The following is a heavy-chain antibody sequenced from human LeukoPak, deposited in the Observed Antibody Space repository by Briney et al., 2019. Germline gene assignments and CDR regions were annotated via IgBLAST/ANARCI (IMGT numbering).Heavy chain of an antibody. CDR2: IKPNNGGT. J-gene: IGHJ4*02. V-gene: IGHV1-2*02. CDR1: GYTFTGYY. D-gene: IGHD2-2*01. CDR3: AKAERYCNRTICYAPGCPDY. Sequence: ASVKVSCKASGYTFTGYYMHWVRQAPGQGLEWMGWIKPNNGGTNYAQKFQGRVTMTRDTSISTAYMELSRLRSDDTAVYYCAKAERYCNRTICYAPGCPDYWGQGTLVTVSS.